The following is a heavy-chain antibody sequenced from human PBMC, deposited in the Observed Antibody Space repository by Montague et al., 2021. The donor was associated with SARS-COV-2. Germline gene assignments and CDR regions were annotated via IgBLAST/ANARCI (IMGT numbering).Heavy chain of an antibody. D-gene: IGHD1-26*01. CDR3: ARYSYSGTYFGLNDAFDI. V-gene: IGHV6-1*01. CDR2: TCHRSEWYF. J-gene: IGHJ3*02. Sequence: CAISGDSVSSNNAAWNWVRQSPSRGLEWLGRTCHRSEWYFDYAISLRGRITINPDTSKNLFSLQLDSVTLDDTAVYYCARYSYSGTYFGLNDAFDIWGQGTLVTVSS. CDR1: GDSVSSNNAA.